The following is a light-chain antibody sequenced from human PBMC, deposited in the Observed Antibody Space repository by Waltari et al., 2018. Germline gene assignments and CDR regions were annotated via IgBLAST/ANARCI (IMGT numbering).Light chain of an antibody. J-gene: IGKJ1*01. V-gene: IGKV3-20*01. CDR2: GAS. Sequence: EVVLTQSPGPLSLSPGERATLASRASQRVGTSFAWYQQKPGQAPRLLIYGASRRATGIPDRFSGSGSGTDFSLTISRLEPEDFAVYYCQHYVRLPATFGQGTKVEI. CDR3: QHYVRLPAT. CDR1: QRVGTS.